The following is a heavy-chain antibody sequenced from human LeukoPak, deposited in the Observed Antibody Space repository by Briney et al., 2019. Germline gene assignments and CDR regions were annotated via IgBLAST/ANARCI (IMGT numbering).Heavy chain of an antibody. CDR3: AKPDIVGATGSFDY. D-gene: IGHD1-26*01. CDR1: GFTFSSYG. V-gene: IGHV3-33*06. J-gene: IGHJ4*02. Sequence: GGSLRLSCAASGFTFSSYGMHWVRQAPGKGLEWVAVIWYDGSNKYYADSVKGRFTISRDNSKNTLYLQMNSLRAEDTAVYYCAKPDIVGATGSFDYWGQGTLVTVSS. CDR2: IWYDGSNK.